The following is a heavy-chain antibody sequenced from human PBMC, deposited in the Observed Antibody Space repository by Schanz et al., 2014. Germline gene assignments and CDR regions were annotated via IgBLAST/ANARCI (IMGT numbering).Heavy chain of an antibody. V-gene: IGHV3-21*01. CDR2: ISSSGSYI. J-gene: IGHJ4*02. D-gene: IGHD3-22*01. CDR3: YSGFDY. Sequence: DVQVVESGGDLVQPGGSLRLSCAASGFTVDSNYMSWVRQAPGKGLEWVSSISSSGSYIYFPDSVKGRFTISRDNSKNTLYLQMNSLRTEDTAVYCGYSGFDYWGQGTLVTVSS. CDR1: GFTVDSNY.